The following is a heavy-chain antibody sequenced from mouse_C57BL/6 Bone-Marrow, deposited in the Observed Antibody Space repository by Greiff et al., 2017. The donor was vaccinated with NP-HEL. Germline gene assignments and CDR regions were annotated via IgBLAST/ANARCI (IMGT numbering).Heavy chain of an antibody. CDR3: ARLYDYAAMDY. D-gene: IGHD2-3*01. Sequence: QVQLQQSGAELVMPGASVKLSCKASGYTFTSYWMHWVKQRPGQGLEWIGEIDPSDSYTNYNQKFKGKSTLTVDKSSSTAYMQLSSLTSEDSAVYYCARLYDYAAMDYWGQGTSVTVSS. CDR2: IDPSDSYT. J-gene: IGHJ4*01. V-gene: IGHV1-69*01. CDR1: GYTFTSYW.